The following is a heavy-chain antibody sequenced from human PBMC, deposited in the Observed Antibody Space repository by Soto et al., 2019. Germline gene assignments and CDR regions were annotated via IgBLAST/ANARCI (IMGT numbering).Heavy chain of an antibody. Sequence: PGGSLRLSCAASGFTFSNYWMSWVRQTPGKGLEWVANINQDGSEKYYVDSVKGRFTISRDNAKKSPYLQMNSLRAEDTAVYYCAKDRGAYDYWGQGTLVTVSS. V-gene: IGHV3-7*01. CDR1: GFTFSNYW. CDR3: AKDRGAYDY. CDR2: INQDGSEK. J-gene: IGHJ4*02.